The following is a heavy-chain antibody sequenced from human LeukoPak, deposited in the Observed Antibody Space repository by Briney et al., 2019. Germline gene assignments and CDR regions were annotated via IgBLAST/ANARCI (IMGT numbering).Heavy chain of an antibody. V-gene: IGHV3-13*01. D-gene: IGHD5-24*01. Sequence: GGSLRLSCAASGFTFSSYDMHWVRQATGKGLEWVSAIGTAGDTYYPGSVKGRFTISRDNSKNTLYLQMNSLRAEDTAVYYCARDSAGQRWPQGGFDYWGQGTLVTVSS. CDR3: ARDSAGQRWPQGGFDY. CDR1: GFTFSSYD. CDR2: IGTAGDT. J-gene: IGHJ4*02.